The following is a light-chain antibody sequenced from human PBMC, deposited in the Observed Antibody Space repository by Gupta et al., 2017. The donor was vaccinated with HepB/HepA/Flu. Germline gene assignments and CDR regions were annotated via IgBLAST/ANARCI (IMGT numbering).Light chain of an antibody. J-gene: IGLJ2*01. CDR3: SSYAGSNNVV. V-gene: IGLV2-8*01. CDR1: SSYVGAYKY. Sequence: QSALTQPPSASGSPGQSVTISCTGTSSYVGAYKYVSWYQQHPGKAPKLIIYEVSKRPSGVPDRFSGSKSGNTASLTVSGLQAEDEADYYCSSYAGSNNVVFGGGTKLTVL. CDR2: EVS.